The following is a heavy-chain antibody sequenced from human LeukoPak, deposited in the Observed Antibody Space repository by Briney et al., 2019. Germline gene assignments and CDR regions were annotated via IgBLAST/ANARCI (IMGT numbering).Heavy chain of an antibody. Sequence: GGSLRLSCAAAGLTFSNYGMHWVRQAPGKGLKWVAYIRYDGRNKYSADSVKGRFTIYRDNSKSTLYLQMNSLRPEDTAVYYCAKGGSNNWSFNNWGQGTLVTVSS. CDR3: AKGGSNNWSFNN. D-gene: IGHD1-1*01. CDR1: GLTFSNYG. CDR2: IRYDGRNK. V-gene: IGHV3-30*02. J-gene: IGHJ1*01.